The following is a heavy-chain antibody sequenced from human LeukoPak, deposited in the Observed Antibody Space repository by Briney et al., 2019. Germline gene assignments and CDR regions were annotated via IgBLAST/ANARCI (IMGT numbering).Heavy chain of an antibody. CDR2: IEGAAEKT. V-gene: IGHV3-23*01. D-gene: IGHD5-24*01. Sequence: PGGSLRLSCAGSGFGMSGNAMSWVRQAPGKGLEWVSAIEGAAEKTHYADSVKGRFTISRDKSMNTLYLQMNSLRAEDTAIYFCAKDIWRWAFDIWGQGTMVTVSS. CDR3: AKDIWRWAFDI. J-gene: IGHJ3*02. CDR1: GFGMSGNA.